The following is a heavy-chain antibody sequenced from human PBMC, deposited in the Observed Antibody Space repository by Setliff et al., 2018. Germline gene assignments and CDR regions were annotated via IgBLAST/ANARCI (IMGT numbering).Heavy chain of an antibody. CDR1: GYLLTSYG. J-gene: IGHJ4*02. Sequence: GASVKVSCKTSGYLLTSYGITWVRQVPGQGLEWMGWINNYNFNTQYAQKFQGRVTVTTDTSTTTAYMELRSLRADDTAVYYCARINFYVSSGYYYAPELWGQGTTVTVSS. CDR3: ARINFYVSSGYYYAPEL. CDR2: INNYNFNT. D-gene: IGHD3-22*01. V-gene: IGHV1-18*01.